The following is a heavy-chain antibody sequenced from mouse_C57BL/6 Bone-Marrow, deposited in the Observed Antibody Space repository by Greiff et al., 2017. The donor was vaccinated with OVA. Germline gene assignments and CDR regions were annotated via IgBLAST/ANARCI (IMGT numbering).Heavy chain of an antibody. D-gene: IGHD1-1*01. CDR1: GFTFTDFY. CDR2: IRNKANGYTT. Sequence: EVKLEESGGGLVQPGGSLSLSCAASGFTFTDFYMSWVRQPPGMALEWLGFIRNKANGYTTEYSASVKGRFTISRDNPQSILYLQMNALRAEDSATYYCARYITTVAPRYFDVWGTETTVTVST. CDR3: ARYITTVAPRYFDV. V-gene: IGHV7-3*01. J-gene: IGHJ1*03.